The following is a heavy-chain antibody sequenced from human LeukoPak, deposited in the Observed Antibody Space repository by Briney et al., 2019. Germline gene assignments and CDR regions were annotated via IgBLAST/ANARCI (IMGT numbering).Heavy chain of an antibody. J-gene: IGHJ4*02. CDR2: ISWNSASV. CDR3: AKDYGYTSSWYDY. CDR1: GFTFDEYG. D-gene: IGHD6-13*01. Sequence: PGGSLRLSCEASGFTFDEYGLHWVRQAPGKGLEWVSTISWNSASVGYVDSVKGRFTISRDNAKKTLYLQMNSLRPEDTALYYCAKDYGYTSSWYDYWGQGNLVTVSS. V-gene: IGHV3-9*01.